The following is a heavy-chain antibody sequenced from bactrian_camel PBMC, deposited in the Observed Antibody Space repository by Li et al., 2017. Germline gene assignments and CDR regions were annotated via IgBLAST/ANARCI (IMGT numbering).Heavy chain of an antibody. CDR2: INQVSTVT. CDR3: AAAGRLSIAYHY. D-gene: IGHD4*01. V-gene: IGHV3S6*01. J-gene: IGHJ4*01. Sequence: QVQLVESGGGLVQPGGSLRLSCAASGFTLNAYSMNWVRQAPGKAREWVAYINQVSTVTYYADAVKGRFTIVKDNAKNTLFLQMNNLNTEDTAVYYCAAAGRLSIAYHYWGQGTQVTVS. CDR1: GFTLNAYS.